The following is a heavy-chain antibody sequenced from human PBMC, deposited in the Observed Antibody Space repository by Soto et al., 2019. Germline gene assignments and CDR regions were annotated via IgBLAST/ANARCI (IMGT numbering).Heavy chain of an antibody. Sequence: PSDTLSLTCAVSGHSISSGYYWGWIRQPPGKGLEWIGSFYHSGSTYYNPSLKSRVTISVDTSKNQFSLKLSSVTAADTAVYYCARGEYYGSGNYFDYWGQGTLVTVSS. V-gene: IGHV4-38-2*01. J-gene: IGHJ4*02. CDR2: FYHSGST. CDR1: GHSISSGYY. CDR3: ARGEYYGSGNYFDY. D-gene: IGHD3-10*01.